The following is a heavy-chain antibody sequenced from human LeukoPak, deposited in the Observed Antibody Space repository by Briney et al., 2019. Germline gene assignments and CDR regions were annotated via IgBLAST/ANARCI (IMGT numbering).Heavy chain of an antibody. CDR1: GFTFSSYG. V-gene: IGHV3-30*02. Sequence: GGSLRLSCTASGFTFSSYGMHWVRQAPGKGLEWVAFIRYDGNNKYYAGSVKGRFTISRDNSKNTLYLQMNRLRTEDTALYYCAKDSSVYHYDSRNFDYWGQGTLVTVSS. J-gene: IGHJ4*02. CDR2: IRYDGNNK. D-gene: IGHD3-22*01. CDR3: AKDSSVYHYDSRNFDY.